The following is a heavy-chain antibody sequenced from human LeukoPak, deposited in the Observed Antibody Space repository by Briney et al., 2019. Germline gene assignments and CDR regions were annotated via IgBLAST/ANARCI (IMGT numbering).Heavy chain of an antibody. CDR2: INHSGST. D-gene: IGHD2-15*01. CDR3: ARGPRRGYCSGGSCYWFDP. CDR1: GGSFSGYY. J-gene: IGHJ5*02. Sequence: SETLSLTCAVYGGSFSGYYWSWIRQPPGKGLEWLGEINHSGSTNYNPSLKSRVTISVDTSKNQFSLKLSSVTAADTAVYYCARGPRRGYCSGGSCYWFDPWGQGTLVTVSS. V-gene: IGHV4-34*01.